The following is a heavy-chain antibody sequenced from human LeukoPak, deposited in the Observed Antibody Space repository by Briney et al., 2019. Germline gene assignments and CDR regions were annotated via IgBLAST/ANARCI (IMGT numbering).Heavy chain of an antibody. CDR1: GGSISSSSYY. CDR3: ARPYYGDYESYAFDI. D-gene: IGHD4-17*01. V-gene: IGHV4-39*01. CDR2: IYYSGST. J-gene: IGHJ3*02. Sequence: SETLSLTCTVSGGSISSSSYYWGWIRQPPGKGLEWIGSIYYSGSTYYNPSLKSRVTISVDTSKNQFSLKLGSVTAADTAVYYCARPYYGDYESYAFDIWGQGTMVTVSS.